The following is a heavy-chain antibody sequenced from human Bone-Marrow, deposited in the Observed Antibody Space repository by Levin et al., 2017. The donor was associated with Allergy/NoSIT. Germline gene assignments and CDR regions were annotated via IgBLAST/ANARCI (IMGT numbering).Heavy chain of an antibody. CDR1: GFTFSYHV. CDR2: TTGGGDY. V-gene: IGHV3-21*01. Sequence: ETLSLTCAASGFTFSYHVMNWVRQAPGKGLEWVSSTTGGGDYYADSVKGRFTIPRDNAKNSLYLQMDSLRAEDTAVYYCARGGGCTGGSCYYADYWGQGTLVTVSS. D-gene: IGHD2-15*01. J-gene: IGHJ4*02. CDR3: ARGGGCTGGSCYYADY.